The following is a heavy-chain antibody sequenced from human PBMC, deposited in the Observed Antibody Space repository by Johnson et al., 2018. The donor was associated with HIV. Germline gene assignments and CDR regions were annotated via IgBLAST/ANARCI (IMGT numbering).Heavy chain of an antibody. D-gene: IGHD6-19*01. Sequence: QVQLMESGGGVVQPGRSLRLSCAASGFTFSSYGMHWVRQAPGKGLEWVSVIYSGGSTYYADFVKGRFTISRDNSKNTLYLQTNSLRVEDTAVYYCARDREYGLAWGWAVDIWGQGTMVTVSS. V-gene: IGHV3-NL1*01. CDR2: IYSGGST. CDR3: ARDREYGLAWGWAVDI. J-gene: IGHJ3*02. CDR1: GFTFSSYG.